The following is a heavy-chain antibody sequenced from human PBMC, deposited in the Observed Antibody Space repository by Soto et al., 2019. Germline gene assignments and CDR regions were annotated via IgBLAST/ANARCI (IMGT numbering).Heavy chain of an antibody. D-gene: IGHD3-10*01. Sequence: QVQLQQWGAGLLTPSETLSLNCAVYGGSFSGYYWTWIRQPPGKGLEWIGEINHNGLTNYNPSLKSRVTISVDKSKNQFSLKLTSVTAADTAVYYCAREGVVPSEPLYYFDLWGQGTLATVSS. V-gene: IGHV4-34*01. CDR1: GGSFSGYY. J-gene: IGHJ4*02. CDR2: INHNGLT. CDR3: AREGVVPSEPLYYFDL.